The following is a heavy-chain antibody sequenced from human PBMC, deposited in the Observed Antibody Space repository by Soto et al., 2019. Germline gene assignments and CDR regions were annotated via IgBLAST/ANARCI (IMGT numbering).Heavy chain of an antibody. V-gene: IGHV4-59*11. Sequence: PSETLSLTCTVSGGSISGHYWIWIRQPPGKALEWLGYIFYSGSTNYNPSLKSRVTISVDTSRNQFSLKLSSVTAADTAVYYCARVGSSGWSPDYWGQGTLVTVSA. CDR2: IFYSGST. CDR3: ARVGSSGWSPDY. CDR1: GGSISGHY. D-gene: IGHD6-19*01. J-gene: IGHJ4*02.